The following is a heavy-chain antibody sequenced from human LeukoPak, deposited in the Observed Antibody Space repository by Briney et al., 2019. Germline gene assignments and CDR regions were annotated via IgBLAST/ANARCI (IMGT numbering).Heavy chain of an antibody. V-gene: IGHV3-23*01. CDR3: AESTGEGLAYCGDNCIEYFRH. CDR1: GFTFSIYA. Sequence: GGSLRLSCAASGFTFSIYAMTWVRQAPGKGLEWVSTISGSGGSTVYAGSVRGRFTISRDNSKSTLNLQMNSLRAEDTAIYYCAESTGEGLAYCGDNCIEYFRHWGQGTLVTVSS. J-gene: IGHJ1*01. D-gene: IGHD2-21*01. CDR2: ISGSGGST.